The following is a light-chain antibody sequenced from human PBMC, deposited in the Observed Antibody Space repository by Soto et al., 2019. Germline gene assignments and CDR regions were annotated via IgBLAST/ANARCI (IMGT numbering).Light chain of an antibody. J-gene: IGKJ1*01. CDR3: QQYGSSRWT. CDR2: GAS. CDR1: QSVSSSY. V-gene: IGKV3-20*01. Sequence: EIVLTQSPGTLSLSPGERATLSCRASQSVSSSYLAWYQQKPGQAPWLLIYGASSRATGIPDRFSGSGSGTDFTLTISRLEPEDFAVYYCQQYGSSRWTCGQGTKVEIK.